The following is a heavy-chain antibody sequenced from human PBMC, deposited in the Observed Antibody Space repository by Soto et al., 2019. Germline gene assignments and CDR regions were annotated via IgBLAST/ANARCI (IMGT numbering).Heavy chain of an antibody. J-gene: IGHJ5*02. CDR3: ARGPDFDP. CDR2: IYHSGST. CDR1: SGSVSSGSYY. V-gene: IGHV4-61*01. Sequence: SETLSLTCSVSSGSVSSGSYYWSWIRQPPGKGLEWIGYIYHSGSTRYNPSLKSRVTISVDRSKNQFSLKLSSVTAADTAVYYCARGPDFDPWGQGTLVTVSS.